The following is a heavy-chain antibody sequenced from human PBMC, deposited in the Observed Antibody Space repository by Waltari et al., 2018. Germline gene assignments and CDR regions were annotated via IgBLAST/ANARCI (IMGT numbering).Heavy chain of an antibody. D-gene: IGHD1-20*01. Sequence: EVQLLEAGGGLVQPGGSLRLSCAASGFTFMTYAINWFRQAPGKGLGWVSYISVGDVTHYADSVKGRFTISRDSSKNTVYLQMNSLRAEDTAVYYCAKSFYNWDDPLDSWGQGTLVTVSS. V-gene: IGHV3-23*01. CDR1: GFTFMTYA. CDR3: AKSFYNWDDPLDS. J-gene: IGHJ4*02. CDR2: ISVGDVT.